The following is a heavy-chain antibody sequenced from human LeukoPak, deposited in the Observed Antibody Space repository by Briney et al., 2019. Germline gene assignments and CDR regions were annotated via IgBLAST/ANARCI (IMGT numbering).Heavy chain of an antibody. CDR1: GYTFTGYY. V-gene: IGHV1-2*07. D-gene: IGHD2-15*01. Sequence: ASVNVSCKASGYTFTGYYMNWVRQAPGQGLEWMGWINPNSGGTNYAHKFQGRVTMTSDTSISTAYMELSRLRSDDTDVYYCANGYCIGGSCYWFDPWGQGTLVTVSS. CDR2: INPNSGGT. J-gene: IGHJ5*02. CDR3: ANGYCIGGSCYWFDP.